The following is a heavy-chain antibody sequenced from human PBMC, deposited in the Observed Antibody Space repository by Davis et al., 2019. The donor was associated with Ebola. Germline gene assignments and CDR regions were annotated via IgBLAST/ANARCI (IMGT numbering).Heavy chain of an antibody. V-gene: IGHV3-13*01. Sequence: RSLRLSCAASGFTFSSYDMHWVRQATGKGLEWVSAIGTAGDTYYPGSVKGRFTISRENAKNSLYLQMNSLRAGDTAVYYCARARIGGSYFDYWGQGTLVTVSS. CDR3: ARARIGGSYFDY. J-gene: IGHJ4*02. D-gene: IGHD1-26*01. CDR1: GFTFSSYD. CDR2: IGTAGDT.